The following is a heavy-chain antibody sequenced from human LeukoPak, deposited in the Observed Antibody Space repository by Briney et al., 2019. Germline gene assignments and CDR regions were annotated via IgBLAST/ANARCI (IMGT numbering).Heavy chain of an antibody. Sequence: IPSETLSLTCSVSGDSTSYYYWSWLRQPPGKGLEWIGLISTSGSTYYNPYLKSRVTMSVDTPNSQFSLNLDSVTAADTAVYYCARGSGWLPSNWGQGTLVTVSS. D-gene: IGHD6-19*01. CDR2: ISTSGST. CDR1: GDSTSYYY. J-gene: IGHJ4*02. V-gene: IGHV4-4*07. CDR3: ARGSGWLPSN.